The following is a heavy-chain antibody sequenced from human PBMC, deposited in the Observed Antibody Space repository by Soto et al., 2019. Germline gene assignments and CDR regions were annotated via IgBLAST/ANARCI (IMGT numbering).Heavy chain of an antibody. V-gene: IGHV4-59*12. CDR1: GGSISSYY. Sequence: SETLSLTCTVSGGSISSYYWSWIRQPPGKGLEWIGYIYYSGSTNYNPSLKSRVTISVDTSKNQFSLNLSSVTAADTAVYYCARDLTGFFDYWGQGTLVTVSS. CDR2: IYYSGST. J-gene: IGHJ4*02. CDR3: ARDLTGFFDY. D-gene: IGHD7-27*01.